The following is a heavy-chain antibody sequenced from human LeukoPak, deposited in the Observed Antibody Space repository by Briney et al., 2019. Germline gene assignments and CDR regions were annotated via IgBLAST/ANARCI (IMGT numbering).Heavy chain of an antibody. J-gene: IGHJ4*02. Sequence: GGSLRLSCAASGFTFSSYAMHWVRQAPGKGLEWVAVISYDGSNKYYADSVKGRFTISRDNSKNTLYLQMNSLRAEDTAVYYCAKGSSIAAAGTELYFDYWGQGTLVTVSS. CDR3: AKGSSIAAAGTELYFDY. CDR1: GFTFSSYA. CDR2: ISYDGSNK. D-gene: IGHD6-13*01. V-gene: IGHV3-30*07.